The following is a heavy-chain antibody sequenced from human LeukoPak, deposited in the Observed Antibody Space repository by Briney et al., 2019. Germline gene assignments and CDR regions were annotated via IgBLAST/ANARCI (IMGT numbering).Heavy chain of an antibody. Sequence: PGGSLRLSCAASGFTFSTYAMNWVRQAPGKGLEWVSTISGSGGSTYYADSVKGRFTISRDNSRNTLYLQMNSLRAEDTAVYYCAKENPVGGTNYFDYWGQGTLVTVPS. V-gene: IGHV3-23*01. D-gene: IGHD1-26*01. J-gene: IGHJ4*02. CDR2: ISGSGGST. CDR1: GFTFSTYA. CDR3: AKENPVGGTNYFDY.